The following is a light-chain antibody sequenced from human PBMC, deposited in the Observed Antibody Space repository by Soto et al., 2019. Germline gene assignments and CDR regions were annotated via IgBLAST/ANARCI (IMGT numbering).Light chain of an antibody. V-gene: IGLV2-11*01. Sequence: QSALTQPRSVSGSPGQSVTLSCTGTSSDVGGYHYVSWYQRHPGKAPKIIIYDVNKRPSGVPDRFSGSKSGNTASLTISGLQTEDEADYYCCSYAGSYTLVFGGGTQLTVL. CDR3: CSYAGSYTLV. J-gene: IGLJ2*01. CDR1: SSDVGGYHY. CDR2: DVN.